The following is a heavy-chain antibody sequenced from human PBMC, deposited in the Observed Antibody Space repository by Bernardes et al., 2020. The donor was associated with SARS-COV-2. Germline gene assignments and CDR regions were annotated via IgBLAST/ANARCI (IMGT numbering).Heavy chain of an antibody. Sequence: GGSLRLSCAASGFTFSSSGMHWVRQAPGKGLEWVAVISYDGINNYYADSVKGRFTISRDNSKNTLYLQMNSLRAEDTAVYYCAKDPGYYDDSSGYYPPYYYFGMDVWGQGNTVTVSS. CDR2: ISYDGINN. D-gene: IGHD3-22*01. J-gene: IGHJ6*02. CDR3: AKDPGYYDDSSGYYPPYYYFGMDV. V-gene: IGHV3-30*18. CDR1: GFTFSSSG.